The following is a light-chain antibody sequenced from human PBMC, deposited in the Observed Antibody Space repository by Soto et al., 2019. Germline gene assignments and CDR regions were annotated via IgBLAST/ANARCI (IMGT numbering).Light chain of an antibody. CDR2: EVS. CDR3: SSYTNINTLA. V-gene: IGLV2-14*03. CDR1: SSDVGGSKY. Sequence: QSALTQPVSVSGSPGQSITISCSGTSSDVGGSKYVSWYQQDPGKAPKLIIYEVSNRPSGVSNRFSGSKSGNTASLTISGLQPEDEADYYCSSYTNINTLAFGGGTKLTVL. J-gene: IGLJ2*01.